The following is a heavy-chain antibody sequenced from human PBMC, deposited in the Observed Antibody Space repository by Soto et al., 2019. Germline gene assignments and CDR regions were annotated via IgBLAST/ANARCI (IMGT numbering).Heavy chain of an antibody. CDR1: GGTFSSYA. Sequence: SVKVSCKASGGTFSSYAISWVRQAPGQGLEWMGGIIPIFGTANYAQKFQGRVTITADESTSTAYMELSSLRSVDTAVYYCVIAEDHDYYYGMDVWGQGTAVTVSS. CDR3: VIAEDHDYYYGMDV. J-gene: IGHJ6*02. CDR2: IIPIFGTA. V-gene: IGHV1-69*13.